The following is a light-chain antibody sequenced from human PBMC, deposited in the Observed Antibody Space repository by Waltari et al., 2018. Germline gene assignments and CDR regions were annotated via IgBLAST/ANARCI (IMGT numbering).Light chain of an antibody. CDR3: QQYDASPLT. CDR1: QSVLYSANNKNY. Sequence: DIVMTQSPDSLAVSLGERATINCKSSQSVLYSANNKNYLAWYQQKSGQPPKLLIYWASTRASGVPDRFSGSGSVTDFTLTISNLQPEDVAVYYCQQYDASPLTFGGGTKVEI. V-gene: IGKV4-1*01. J-gene: IGKJ4*01. CDR2: WAS.